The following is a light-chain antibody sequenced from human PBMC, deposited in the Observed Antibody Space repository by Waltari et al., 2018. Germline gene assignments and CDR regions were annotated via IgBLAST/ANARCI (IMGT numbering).Light chain of an antibody. J-gene: IGLJ1*01. CDR2: GAT. Sequence: SALTQPASVSGSPGQSITLSCTGTSTATGNYDLVSWYQQRPGEAPKLLMYGATKRPSGVSNRFSGSKSGKTASLTISGLQTEDEADYYCFSFVAANSFVFGPGTKVTVL. V-gene: IGLV2-23*01. CDR3: FSFVAANSFV. CDR1: STATGNYDL.